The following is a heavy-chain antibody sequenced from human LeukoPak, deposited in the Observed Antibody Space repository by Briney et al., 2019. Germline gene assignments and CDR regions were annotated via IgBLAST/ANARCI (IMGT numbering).Heavy chain of an antibody. Sequence: ASVKVSCKASGGTFSSYAISWVRQAPGQGLEWMGRIIPILGIANYAQKFQGRVTITADKSTSTAYMELSSLRSEDTAVYYCARELSRTSCYDYWGQGTLVTVSS. CDR1: GGTFSSYA. CDR2: IIPILGIA. J-gene: IGHJ4*02. V-gene: IGHV1-69*04. D-gene: IGHD2-2*01. CDR3: ARELSRTSCYDY.